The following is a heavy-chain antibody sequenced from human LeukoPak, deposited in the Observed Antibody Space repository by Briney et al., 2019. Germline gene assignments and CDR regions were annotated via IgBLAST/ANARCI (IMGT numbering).Heavy chain of an antibody. D-gene: IGHD3-22*01. CDR2: IYYSGST. V-gene: IGHV4-39*07. CDR1: GGSISSSSYY. Sequence: SETLSLTCTVSGGSISSSSYYWGWIRQPPGKGLEWIGSIYYSGSTYYNPSLKSRVTISVDTPKNQFSLKLSSVTAADTAVYYCARYYYDSSGYSHGMDVWGQGTTVTVSS. CDR3: ARYYYDSSGYSHGMDV. J-gene: IGHJ6*02.